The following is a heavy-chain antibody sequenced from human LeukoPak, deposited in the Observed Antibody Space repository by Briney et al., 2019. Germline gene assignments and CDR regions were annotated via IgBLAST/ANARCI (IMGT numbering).Heavy chain of an antibody. Sequence: SGGSLRLSCVVSGFTVSNNYMSWVRQAPGKGLEWVSGISWNSGSIGYADSVKGRFTISRDNAKNSLYLQMNSLRAEDTALYYCAKDLIFGVVTNWFDPWGQGTLVTVSS. D-gene: IGHD3-3*01. CDR2: ISWNSGSI. CDR3: AKDLIFGVVTNWFDP. J-gene: IGHJ5*02. V-gene: IGHV3-9*01. CDR1: GFTVSNNY.